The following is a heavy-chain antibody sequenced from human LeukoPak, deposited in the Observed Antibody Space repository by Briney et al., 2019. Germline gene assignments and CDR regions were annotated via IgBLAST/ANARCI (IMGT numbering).Heavy chain of an antibody. D-gene: IGHD5-18*01. CDR2: IYYSGST. CDR3: ARADTAMVTALDY. J-gene: IGHJ4*02. CDR1: GGSISSYY. Sequence: SETLSLTCTVSGGSISSYYWSWIRQPPGKGLEWIGYIYYSGSTNYNPSLKSRVTISVDTSKNQFSLKLSSVTAADTAVYYCARADTAMVTALDYWGQGTLVTVSS. V-gene: IGHV4-59*08.